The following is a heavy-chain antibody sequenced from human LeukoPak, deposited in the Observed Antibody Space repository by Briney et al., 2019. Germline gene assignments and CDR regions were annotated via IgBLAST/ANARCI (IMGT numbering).Heavy chain of an antibody. Sequence: SETLSLTCTVSGDSVSTYYWSWIRQPPGKGLEWIGHIYYSGNTNYNPSLKSRVTTSVDTSKNQFSLKVTSVTAADTAVYYCAGTKEWLSYVYWGQGTLVTVSS. J-gene: IGHJ4*02. CDR3: AGTKEWLSYVY. CDR1: GDSVSTYY. D-gene: IGHD3-3*01. CDR2: IYYSGNT. V-gene: IGHV4-59*02.